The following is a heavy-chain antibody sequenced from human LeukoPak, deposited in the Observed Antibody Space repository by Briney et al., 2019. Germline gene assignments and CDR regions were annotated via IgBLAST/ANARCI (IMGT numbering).Heavy chain of an antibody. Sequence: PGGSLRLSCAASGFTFSSYAMSWVRQAPGKGLEWVSVISGSAGSTYYADSVRGRFTISRDNSRNTLFLQMNSLRDEDTAVYYCAKDMARYCSGGSCPRAFDYWGQGSLVTVSS. CDR2: ISGSAGST. CDR1: GFTFSSYA. D-gene: IGHD2-15*01. V-gene: IGHV3-23*01. CDR3: AKDMARYCSGGSCPRAFDY. J-gene: IGHJ4*02.